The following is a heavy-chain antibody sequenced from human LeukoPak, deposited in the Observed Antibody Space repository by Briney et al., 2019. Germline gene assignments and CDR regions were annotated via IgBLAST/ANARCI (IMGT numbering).Heavy chain of an antibody. CDR2: INPNSGGT. CDR3: ARGPIVVPSRYYFDY. Sequence: ASVKVSCKASGYTFTGYYMHWVRQAPGQGLEWMGWINPNSGGTNYAQKFQGRVTMTRDTSISTAYMELSRLRSDDTAVYYCARGPIVVPSRYYFDYWGQGTLVTVSS. CDR1: GYTFTGYY. V-gene: IGHV1-2*02. D-gene: IGHD2-2*01. J-gene: IGHJ4*02.